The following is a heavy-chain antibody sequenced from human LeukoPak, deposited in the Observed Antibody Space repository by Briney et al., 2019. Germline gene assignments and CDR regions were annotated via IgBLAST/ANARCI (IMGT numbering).Heavy chain of an antibody. CDR3: ARVVIYTLYDYVWGSYRTGFDP. Sequence: PSQTLSLTCTVSGGSISSGSHYWSWIRQPAGKGLEWIGRIYTSGSTDYSPSLKSRVTISVDTSKNQFSLKLSSVTAADTAVYYCARVVIYTLYDYVWGSYRTGFDPWGQGTLVTVSS. D-gene: IGHD3-16*02. V-gene: IGHV4-61*02. J-gene: IGHJ5*02. CDR1: GGSISSGSHY. CDR2: IYTSGST.